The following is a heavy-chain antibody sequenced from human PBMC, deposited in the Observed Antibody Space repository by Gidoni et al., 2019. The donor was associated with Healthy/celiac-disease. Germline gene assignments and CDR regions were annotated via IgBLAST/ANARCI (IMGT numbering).Heavy chain of an antibody. Sequence: QVQLVESGGGVVQPGSSLRLPCSASGFTFRSYAMHGVRQAPGTGLGGVAVISYDESNKYYADSVKGRFTISRDNSKNKLELQMNRLRDEDTDVYDCARGEYYYDSSGYWGMDVWGQGTTVTVSS. CDR2: ISYDESNK. D-gene: IGHD3-22*01. CDR1: GFTFRSYA. J-gene: IGHJ6*02. CDR3: ARGEYYYDSSGYWGMDV. V-gene: IGHV3-30-3*01.